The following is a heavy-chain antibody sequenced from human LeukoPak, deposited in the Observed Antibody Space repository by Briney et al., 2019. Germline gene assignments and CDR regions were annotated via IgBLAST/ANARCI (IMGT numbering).Heavy chain of an antibody. CDR1: GFTFDDYA. D-gene: IGHD3-22*01. Sequence: GGSLRLSCAASGFTFDDYAMHWVRQAPGKGLEWVSGISWNSGNIYYADSVKGRFTISRDNAKNSLFLQINSLRAEDTAVYYCANGGTYSSGPWGQGTLVTVSS. V-gene: IGHV3-9*01. J-gene: IGHJ5*02. CDR2: ISWNSGNI. CDR3: ANGGTYSSGP.